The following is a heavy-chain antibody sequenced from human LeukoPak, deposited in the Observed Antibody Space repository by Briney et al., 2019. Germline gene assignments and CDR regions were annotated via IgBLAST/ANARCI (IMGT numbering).Heavy chain of an antibody. CDR1: GGSISSGSYY. Sequence: TSETLSLTCSVSGGSISSGSYYWSRIRQPAGKGLEWIGRIYTSGSINYNPSLKSRVTISVDTSKNQFSLKLSSVTATDTAVYYCARESFEYYYMDVWGKGTTVTISS. CDR2: IYTSGSI. CDR3: ARESFEYYYMDV. V-gene: IGHV4-61*02. J-gene: IGHJ6*03. D-gene: IGHD6-6*01.